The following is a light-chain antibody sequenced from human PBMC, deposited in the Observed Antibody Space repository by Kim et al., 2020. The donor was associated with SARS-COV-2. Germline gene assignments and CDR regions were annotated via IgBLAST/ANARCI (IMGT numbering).Light chain of an antibody. J-gene: IGLJ3*02. CDR2: YDS. Sequence: APGKTASITCGGDDLGSKSVHWYQQKPGQAPVLVIFYDSDRPSGIPERLSGSHSGNTATLTISRVEAGDEADYYCEVWDTGSDHWVFGGGIQLTVL. V-gene: IGLV3-21*04. CDR3: EVWDTGSDHWV. CDR1: DLGSKS.